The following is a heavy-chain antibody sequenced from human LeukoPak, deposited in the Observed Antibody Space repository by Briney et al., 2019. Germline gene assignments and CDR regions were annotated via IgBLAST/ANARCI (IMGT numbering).Heavy chain of an antibody. V-gene: IGHV3-30*04. Sequence: GGSLRLSCAASGFTFSSYAMHWVRQAPGKGLEWVAVISYDGSNKYYADSVKGRFTISRDNSKNTLYLQMNSLRAEDTAVYYCAKLGSSGLRWGQGTLVTVSS. D-gene: IGHD6-19*01. J-gene: IGHJ4*02. CDR2: ISYDGSNK. CDR1: GFTFSSYA. CDR3: AKLGSSGLR.